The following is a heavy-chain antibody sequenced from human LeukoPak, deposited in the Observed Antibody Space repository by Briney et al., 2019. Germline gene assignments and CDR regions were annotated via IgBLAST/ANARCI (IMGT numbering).Heavy chain of an antibody. CDR1: GFTFSSYW. CDR3: ARAIGSSWGKVDY. CDR2: IKTDGSRT. V-gene: IGHV3-74*01. D-gene: IGHD6-13*01. J-gene: IGHJ4*02. Sequence: PGGSLRLSCAASGFTFSSYWMHWVRQAPGKGLVWVSRIKTDGSRTNYADSVKGRFTISRDNAKNTVYLEMNSLRSEDTAVYYCARAIGSSWGKVDYWGQGTLVTVSS.